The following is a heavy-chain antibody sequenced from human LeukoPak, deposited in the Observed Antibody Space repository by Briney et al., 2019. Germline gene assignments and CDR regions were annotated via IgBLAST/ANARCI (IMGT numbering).Heavy chain of an antibody. CDR1: GFTFSSYA. D-gene: IGHD3-9*01. V-gene: IGHV3-23*01. CDR3: AKFGRYFDWFHIGFDY. Sequence: PGGSLRLSCAASGFTFSSYAMSWLRQAPGKGLEGVSSISGSGGSTYYADSVKGRFTISRDNSKNTLFRQMNSLRAEDTAVYYCAKFGRYFDWFHIGFDYWGQGTLVTVSS. CDR2: ISGSGGST. J-gene: IGHJ4*02.